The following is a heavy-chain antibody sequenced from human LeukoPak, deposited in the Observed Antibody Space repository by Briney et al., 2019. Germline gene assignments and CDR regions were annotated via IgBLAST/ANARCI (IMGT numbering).Heavy chain of an antibody. CDR3: ARDGSAEYSYGYGNYYYGMDV. CDR2: ISYSGST. V-gene: IGHV4-59*01. CDR1: GGSISSYY. J-gene: IGHJ6*02. D-gene: IGHD5-18*01. Sequence: SETLSLTCTVPGGSISSYYWNWIRQPPGKGLEWIGDISYSGSTNYNPSLKSRVTISLDTSKNQFSLKLSSVTAADTAVYYCARDGSAEYSYGYGNYYYGMDVWGQGTTVTVSS.